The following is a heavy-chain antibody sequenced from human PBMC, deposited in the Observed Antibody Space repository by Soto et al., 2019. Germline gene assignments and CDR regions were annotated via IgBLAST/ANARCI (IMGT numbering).Heavy chain of an antibody. Sequence: PGGSLRLSCAACGFSFSLYCIQWVRQAPCKGLEWVAVIWYDGSNKYYADSVKGRFTISRDNSKNTLYLQMNSLRAEDTAVYYCARSPYTTGYHYGMDVCGQRNTVAVSS. J-gene: IGHJ6*02. CDR1: GFSFSLYC. D-gene: IGHD4-17*01. CDR2: IWYDGSNK. CDR3: ARSPYTTGYHYGMDV. V-gene: IGHV3-33*01.